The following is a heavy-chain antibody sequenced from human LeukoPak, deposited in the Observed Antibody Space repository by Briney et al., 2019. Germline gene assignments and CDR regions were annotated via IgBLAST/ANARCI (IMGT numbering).Heavy chain of an antibody. D-gene: IGHD4-17*01. Sequence: SETLSLTCTVSGGSISSSSYYWGWIRQPPGKGLEWIGSIYYSGSTYYNPSLKSRVTISVDTSKNQFSLKLSSVTAADTAVYYCANSYGDYVIGAFDIWGQGTMVTVSS. J-gene: IGHJ3*02. CDR3: ANSYGDYVIGAFDI. CDR2: IYYSGST. V-gene: IGHV4-39*07. CDR1: GGSISSSSYY.